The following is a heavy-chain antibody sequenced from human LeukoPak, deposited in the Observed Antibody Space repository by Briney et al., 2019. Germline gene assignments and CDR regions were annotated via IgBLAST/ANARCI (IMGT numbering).Heavy chain of an antibody. D-gene: IGHD2-2*01. CDR2: IKPNSGGT. Sequence: ASVKVSSKASGYTFTGYYMHWVRQAPGQGLEWMGWIKPNSGGTNYTQKFQGRVTMTRDTSISTAYMELSRLRSDDTAVYYCASNPPTSSTYYYYGMDVWGQGTTVTVSS. V-gene: IGHV1-2*02. J-gene: IGHJ6*02. CDR1: GYTFTGYY. CDR3: ASNPPTSSTYYYYGMDV.